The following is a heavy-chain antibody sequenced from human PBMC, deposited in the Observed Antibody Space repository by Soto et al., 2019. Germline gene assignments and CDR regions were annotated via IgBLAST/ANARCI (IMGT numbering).Heavy chain of an antibody. D-gene: IGHD2-15*01. Sequence: GGALGLSCSASGFPLDDYTLHWVRQAPGKGLEWVSLISWDGRSTYYADSVKGRFTISRDNSKNSLYLQMNSLRTEDTALFYCAKDVVAATSQYFQHWGQGTLVTVSS. J-gene: IGHJ1*01. CDR1: GFPLDDYT. CDR3: AKDVVAATSQYFQH. CDR2: ISWDGRST. V-gene: IGHV3-43*01.